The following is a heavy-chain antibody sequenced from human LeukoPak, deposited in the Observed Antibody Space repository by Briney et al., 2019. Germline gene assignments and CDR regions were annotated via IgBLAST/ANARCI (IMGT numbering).Heavy chain of an antibody. Sequence: SETLSLTCAVYGGSFSGYYWSWIRQPPGKGLEWIGEINHSGSTNYNPSLKSRVTISVDTSKNQFSLKLSSVTAADTAVYYCARLGATDYWGQGTLVTVSS. CDR2: INHSGST. CDR3: ARLGATDY. V-gene: IGHV4-34*01. D-gene: IGHD5-12*01. CDR1: GGSFSGYY. J-gene: IGHJ4*02.